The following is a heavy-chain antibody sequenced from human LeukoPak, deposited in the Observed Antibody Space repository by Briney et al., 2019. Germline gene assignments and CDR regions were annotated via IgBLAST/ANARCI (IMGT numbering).Heavy chain of an antibody. D-gene: IGHD3-9*01. CDR3: AGTLNYDILTGYHPIDY. V-gene: IGHV4-4*07. Sequence: SETLSLTCTVSGGSITSYYCSWIRQPAGKGLEWIGHIYSSVSTNCNPSLKSRVTMSVDTSKNQVSLRLTSVTAADTAVYYCAGTLNYDILTGYHPIDYWGQGTLVTVSS. CDR2: IYSSVST. CDR1: GGSITSYY. J-gene: IGHJ4*02.